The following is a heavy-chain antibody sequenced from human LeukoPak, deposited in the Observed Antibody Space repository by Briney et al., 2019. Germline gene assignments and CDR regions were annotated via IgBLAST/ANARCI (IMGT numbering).Heavy chain of an antibody. CDR2: IVPILGIA. J-gene: IGHJ4*02. D-gene: IGHD1-26*01. Sequence: GASVKVSGKASGGTFSSYAISWVRQAPGQGLEWMGRIVPILGIANYAQKFQGRVTITADKSTSTAYMELSSLRSEDTAVYYCARDVGPEPRADYWGQGTLVTVSS. CDR1: GGTFSSYA. CDR3: ARDVGPEPRADY. V-gene: IGHV1-69*04.